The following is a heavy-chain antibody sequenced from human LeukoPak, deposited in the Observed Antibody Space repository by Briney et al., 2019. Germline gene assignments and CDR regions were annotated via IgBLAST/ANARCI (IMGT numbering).Heavy chain of an antibody. V-gene: IGHV1-8*03. CDR1: GYTFTSYD. J-gene: IGHJ4*02. CDR3: ARALAAAGPDY. D-gene: IGHD6-13*01. CDR2: MNPNSGNT. Sequence: ASVKVSCKASGYTFTSYDINWVRQATGQGLEWMGWMNPNSGNTGYAQKFQGRVTITRNTSISTAYMELSSLRSEDTAMYYCARALAAAGPDYWGQGTLVTVSS.